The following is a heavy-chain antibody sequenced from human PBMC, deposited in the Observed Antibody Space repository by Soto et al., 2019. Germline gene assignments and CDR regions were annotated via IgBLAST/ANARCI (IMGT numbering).Heavy chain of an antibody. Sequence: QLQLQESGPGLVKPSETLSLTCTVSGGSISSSSYYWGWIRQPPGKGLEWIGSIYYSGSTYYNPSLKSRATISVDTSTSQYSLTLGSVAAADTAVYYCARVDGMDVCGQRTTVTVSS. V-gene: IGHV4-39*01. J-gene: IGHJ6*02. CDR3: ARVDGMDV. CDR2: IYYSGST. CDR1: GGSISSSSYY.